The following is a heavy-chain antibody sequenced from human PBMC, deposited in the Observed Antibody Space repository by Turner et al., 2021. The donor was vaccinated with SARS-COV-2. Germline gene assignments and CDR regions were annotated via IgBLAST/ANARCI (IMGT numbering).Heavy chain of an antibody. J-gene: IGHJ4*02. Sequence: GQLLESGGGLVQPGGSLRLSCAASGFTFRSYGRSWVRQAPGKGLWWVSMISVGGDTTFYGDSVKGRFTISRDNSRNTLFLQMNSLRAEDTAVYYCAKGSGGSSWYYFDSWGQGTLVTVSS. CDR2: ISVGGDTT. V-gene: IGHV3-23*01. D-gene: IGHD6-13*01. CDR3: AKGSGGSSWYYFDS. CDR1: GFTFRSYG.